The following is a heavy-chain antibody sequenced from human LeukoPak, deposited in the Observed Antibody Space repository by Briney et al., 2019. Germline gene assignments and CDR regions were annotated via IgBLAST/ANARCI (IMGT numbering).Heavy chain of an antibody. D-gene: IGHD2-2*01. CDR1: GFTFSSYE. CDR2: ISSSGSTI. J-gene: IGHJ4*02. V-gene: IGHV3-48*03. Sequence: PGGSLRLSCAASGFTFSSYEMNWVRQAPGKGLEWVSYISSSGSTIYYADSVKGRFTISRDNAKNSLYLQMISLRAEDTAVYYRARISRSTSCYRDWGQGTLVTVSS. CDR3: ARISRSTSCYRD.